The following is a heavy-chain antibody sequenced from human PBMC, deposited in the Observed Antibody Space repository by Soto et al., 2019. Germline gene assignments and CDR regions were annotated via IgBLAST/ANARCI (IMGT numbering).Heavy chain of an antibody. CDR3: AKLRDFVVLPAGILDY. J-gene: IGHJ4*02. D-gene: IGHD2-8*01. Sequence: EVQLLESGGGLVQPGGSLRLTWAASGFTFSSYGISWIRLSPGKGLEWVSVISGGGDTTYYTPSVTGRFTISRDDFRNTLYLQMNSLRTEDTAIYYCAKLRDFVVLPAGILDYWGPGTLVTVSS. CDR1: GFTFSSYG. V-gene: IGHV3-23*01. CDR2: ISGGGDTT.